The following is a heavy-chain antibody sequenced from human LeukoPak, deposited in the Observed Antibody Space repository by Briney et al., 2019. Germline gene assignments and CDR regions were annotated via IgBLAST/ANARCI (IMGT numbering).Heavy chain of an antibody. Sequence: PGGSLRLSCAASGFTFNTYAMNWVRQAPGKGLEWVSAISGSGGSTYYADSVKGRFTISRDNSKTTLYLQMNSLRAEDTAVYYCAKDPLTFGGVPSYFDSWGQGTLVTVSS. D-gene: IGHD3-16*01. V-gene: IGHV3-23*01. CDR2: ISGSGGST. CDR3: AKDPLTFGGVPSYFDS. J-gene: IGHJ4*02. CDR1: GFTFNTYA.